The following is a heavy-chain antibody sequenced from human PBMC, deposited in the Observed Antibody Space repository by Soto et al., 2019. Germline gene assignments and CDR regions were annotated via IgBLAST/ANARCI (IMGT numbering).Heavy chain of an antibody. CDR1: GGSVSGYY. V-gene: IGHV4-59*08. CDR3: ARHKWELKLGFDS. D-gene: IGHD1-26*01. J-gene: IGHJ4*02. CDR2: VLYSGST. Sequence: QVQLQESGPGLVKPSETLSLTCTVSGGSVSGYYWSWIRQTPGEGLEWIGYVLYSGSTNYNPSLKSRITISIDTSTNQFSLNLTSVTAADTAVYYCARHKWELKLGFDSWGQGALVTVSP.